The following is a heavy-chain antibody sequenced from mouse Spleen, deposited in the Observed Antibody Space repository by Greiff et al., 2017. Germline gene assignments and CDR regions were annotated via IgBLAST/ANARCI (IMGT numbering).Heavy chain of an antibody. J-gene: IGHJ2*01. CDR1: GFTFSSYG. V-gene: IGHV5-6*01. CDR3: ASNWEEVYYFDY. Sequence: VQLKESGGDLVKPGGSLKLSCAASGFTFSSYGMSWVRQTPDKRLEWVATISSGGSYTYYPDSVKGRFTISRDNAKNTLYLQMSSLKSEDTAMYYCASNWEEVYYFDYWGQGTTLSVSS. D-gene: IGHD4-1*01. CDR2: ISSGGSYT.